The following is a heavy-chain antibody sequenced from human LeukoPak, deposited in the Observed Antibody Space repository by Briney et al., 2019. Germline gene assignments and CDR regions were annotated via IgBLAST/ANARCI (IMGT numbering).Heavy chain of an antibody. CDR3: ARDAAATWSRYYGMDV. CDR2: IYYSGST. Sequence: SQTLSLTCTVSGGSISSGDYYWSWIRQPPGKGLEWIGYIYYSGSTYYNPSLKSRVTISVDTSKNQFSLKLSSVTATDTAVYYCARDAAATWSRYYGMDVWGQGTTVTVSS. CDR1: GGSISSGDYY. V-gene: IGHV4-30-4*01. J-gene: IGHJ6*02. D-gene: IGHD6-13*01.